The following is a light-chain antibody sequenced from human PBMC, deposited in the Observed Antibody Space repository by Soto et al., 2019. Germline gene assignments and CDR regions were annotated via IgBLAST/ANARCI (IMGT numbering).Light chain of an antibody. CDR3: QQYDKWPRT. V-gene: IGKV3-15*01. CDR2: GAS. Sequence: MTQSPSSLSASVGDRVTITCRASQSLTRNLAWYQHKPGQSPRLLIYGASARDTGIPDRFSGGGSGAEYTLTISSLQSEDFAVYYCQQYDKWPRTFGQGTKVDIK. J-gene: IGKJ1*01. CDR1: QSLTRN.